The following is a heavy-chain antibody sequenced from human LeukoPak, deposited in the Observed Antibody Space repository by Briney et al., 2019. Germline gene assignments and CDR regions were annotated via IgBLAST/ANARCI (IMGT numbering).Heavy chain of an antibody. D-gene: IGHD3-22*01. Sequence: GESLKISCKGSGYSFTSYWIGWVRQMPGKGLEWMGIIYPGDSDTRYSPSFQGQVTISADKSISTAYLQWSSLKASDTAIYYCASAYDSSGYYYCYWGQGTLVTVSS. J-gene: IGHJ4*02. CDR1: GYSFTSYW. CDR2: IYPGDSDT. V-gene: IGHV5-51*01. CDR3: ASAYDSSGYYYCY.